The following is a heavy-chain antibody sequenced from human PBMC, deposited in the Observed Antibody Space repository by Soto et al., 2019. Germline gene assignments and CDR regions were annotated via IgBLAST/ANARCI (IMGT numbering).Heavy chain of an antibody. Sequence: QVQLVESGGGVVQPGRSLRLSCAASGFTFSNYGMHWVRQAPGKGLEWLAVIWYDGSNKYYEDSVKGRFTISRDNSNNTLHLQMNSLRGEDTAVYYCARDLYRGYSCGPQQFDSWGQGTLVIVSS. D-gene: IGHD2-15*01. CDR2: IWYDGSNK. V-gene: IGHV3-33*01. CDR1: GFTFSNYG. J-gene: IGHJ4*02. CDR3: ARDLYRGYSCGPQQFDS.